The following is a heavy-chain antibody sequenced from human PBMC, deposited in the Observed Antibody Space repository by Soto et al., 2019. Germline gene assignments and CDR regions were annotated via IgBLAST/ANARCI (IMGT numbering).Heavy chain of an antibody. CDR1: GFIFSSFG. J-gene: IGHJ4*02. CDR2: IWYDGSNT. CDR3: VRDLLGSGGHFDY. D-gene: IGHD2-15*01. Sequence: EGSLRLSCEASGFIFSSFGRHWVRQAPVKGLEWVAHIWYDGSNTYYTDSVKGRFTISRDNSRNTLYLQMNSPRAEDTAVYHCVRDLLGSGGHFDYWGQGTMVTVSS. V-gene: IGHV3-33*01.